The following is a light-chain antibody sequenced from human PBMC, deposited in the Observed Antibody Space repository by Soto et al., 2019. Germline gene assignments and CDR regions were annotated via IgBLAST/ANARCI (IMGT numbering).Light chain of an antibody. CDR1: SSNIGAGSD. CDR2: GSS. Sequence: QSVLTQPPSVSGAPGQRVTISCTGSSSNIGAGSDVHWYQQLPGTAPELLIYGSSNRPSGVPDRFSGSRSGTSASLAITGLQAEDEADYYCQSYDSNFYVFGTGTKLTVL. CDR3: QSYDSNFYV. V-gene: IGLV1-40*01. J-gene: IGLJ1*01.